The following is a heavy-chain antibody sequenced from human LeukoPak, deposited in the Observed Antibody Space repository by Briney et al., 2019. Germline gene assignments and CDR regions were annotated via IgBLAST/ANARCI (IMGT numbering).Heavy chain of an antibody. Sequence: ASVKVSCKVSGYTLTELSMHWVRQAPGKGLEWMGGFDPEDGETIYAQKFQGRVTMTEDTSTDTAYMELSSLRSEDTAVYYCATGLAVAGASDFDYWGQGTLVTVPS. D-gene: IGHD6-13*01. CDR2: FDPEDGET. CDR3: ATGLAVAGASDFDY. V-gene: IGHV1-24*01. J-gene: IGHJ4*02. CDR1: GYTLTELS.